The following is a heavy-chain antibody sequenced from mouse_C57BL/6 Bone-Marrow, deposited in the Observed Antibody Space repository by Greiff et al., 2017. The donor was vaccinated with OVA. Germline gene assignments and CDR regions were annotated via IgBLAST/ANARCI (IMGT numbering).Heavy chain of an antibody. CDR2: IYPGDGDT. V-gene: IGHV1-80*01. D-gene: IGHD1-1*02. J-gene: IGHJ4*01. CDR1: GYAFSSYW. Sequence: QVQLKESGAELVKPGASVKISCKAFGYAFSSYWMNWVKQRPGKGLEWIGQIYPGDGDTNYNGKFKGKATLTADKSSSTAYMQLSSLTSEDSAVYFCARGGSPYYAMDYWGQGTSVTVSS. CDR3: ARGGSPYYAMDY.